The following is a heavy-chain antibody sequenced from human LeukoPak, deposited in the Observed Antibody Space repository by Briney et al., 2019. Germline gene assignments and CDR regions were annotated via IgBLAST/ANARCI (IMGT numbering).Heavy chain of an antibody. J-gene: IGHJ4*02. CDR2: INRDGSTT. D-gene: IGHD3-10*01. Sequence: PGGSLRLSCAASGFTFSHYCVHWVRQAPGKGLVWVSRINRDGSTTKYADSVKGRFTVSRDNAKNTLNLQMNSLRAEDTAVYYCARDKESGESSEIDYWGQGTLVTVSS. CDR3: ARDKESGESSEIDY. CDR1: GFTFSHYC. V-gene: IGHV3-74*03.